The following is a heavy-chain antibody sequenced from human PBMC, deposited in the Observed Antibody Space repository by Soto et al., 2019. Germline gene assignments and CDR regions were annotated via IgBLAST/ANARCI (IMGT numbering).Heavy chain of an antibody. CDR2: INHSGST. CDR1: GGSFSGYY. CDR3: ARVGSGYSTA. Sequence: SETLSLTCAVYGGSFSGYYWSWIRQPPGKGLEWIGEINHSGSTNYNPSLKSRVTISVDTSKNQFSLKLSSVTAADTAVHYCARVGSGYSTAWGQGTLVTVSS. D-gene: IGHD3-22*01. V-gene: IGHV4-34*01. J-gene: IGHJ5*02.